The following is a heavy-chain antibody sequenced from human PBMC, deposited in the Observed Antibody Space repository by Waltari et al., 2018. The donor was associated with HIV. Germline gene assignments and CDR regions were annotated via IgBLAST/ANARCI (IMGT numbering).Heavy chain of an antibody. D-gene: IGHD2-2*01. CDR3: VRESLPNCAAGSCYRK. J-gene: IGHJ1*01. CDR1: GFNFEPYL. Sequence: EVRLEESGGGVVPPGGCLRLTCVTSGFNFEPYLLSWFRQAPGRAPEWMGFTRSRRYRGSSDDGASTEDRVIISRDDTRSAVYLDVASLKTEDTAVYYYVRESLPNCAAGSCYRKWGQGT. V-gene: IGHV3-49*03. CDR2: TRSRRYRGSS.